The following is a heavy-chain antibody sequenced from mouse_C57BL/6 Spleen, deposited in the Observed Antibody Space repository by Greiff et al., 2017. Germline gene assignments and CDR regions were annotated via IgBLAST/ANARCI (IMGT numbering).Heavy chain of an antibody. Sequence: QVQLKQSGAELVKPGASVKLSCKASGYTFTSYWLHWVKQRPGQGLEWIGMIHPNSGSTNYNEKFKSKATLTVDKSSSTAYMQLSSLTSEDSAVYYCARGYSNYLWYFDVWGTGTTVTVSS. CDR3: ARGYSNYLWYFDV. CDR1: GYTFTSYW. V-gene: IGHV1-64*01. J-gene: IGHJ1*03. CDR2: IHPNSGST. D-gene: IGHD2-5*01.